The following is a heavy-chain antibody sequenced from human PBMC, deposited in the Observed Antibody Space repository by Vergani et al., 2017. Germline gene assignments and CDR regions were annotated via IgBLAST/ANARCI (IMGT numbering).Heavy chain of an antibody. D-gene: IGHD2-21*02. CDR2: IYTSGSN. J-gene: IGHJ5*02. CDR1: GGSISSYY. V-gene: IGHV4-4*07. Sequence: QVQLRESGPGLVTPSETLSLTCTVPGGSISSYYWSWIRQPAGKGLEWIGRIYTSGSNNYNPSLKSRVTMSVDTSKNQFSLKLSSVPAADTAVYYCARGIVVVTAMPEWFDPWGQGTLVTVSS. CDR3: ARGIVVVTAMPEWFDP.